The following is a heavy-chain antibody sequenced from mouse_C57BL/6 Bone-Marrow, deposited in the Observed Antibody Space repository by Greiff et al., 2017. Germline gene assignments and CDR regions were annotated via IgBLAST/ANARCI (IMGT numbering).Heavy chain of an antibody. CDR2: RSYDGSN. V-gene: IGHV3-6*01. D-gene: IGHD2-1*01. J-gene: IGHJ4*01. Sequence: EVQLQESGPGLVKPSQSLSLTCSVTGYSITSGYYWNWIRQFPGNKLEWMGYRSYDGSNNYNPSLKNRISITRDTSKNQFFLKLNSVTTEDTATYYCARRIYYGNYVLAMDYWGQGTSVTVSS. CDR1: GYSITSGYY. CDR3: ARRIYYGNYVLAMDY.